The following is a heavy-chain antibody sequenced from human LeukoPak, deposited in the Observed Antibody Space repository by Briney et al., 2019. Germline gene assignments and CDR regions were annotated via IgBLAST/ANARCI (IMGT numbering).Heavy chain of an antibody. Sequence: GASVKVSCKASGYTFSNFGINWVRQAPGQGLEWMGWISGNNDNPNYGQKFQGRFTVTTDSSTNTAYMELRNLRLDDTAVYYCARDGTSTDDYWGQGTPDTVSS. CDR1: GYTFSNFG. CDR2: ISGNNDNP. CDR3: ARDGTSTDDY. D-gene: IGHD2-2*01. V-gene: IGHV1-18*01. J-gene: IGHJ4*02.